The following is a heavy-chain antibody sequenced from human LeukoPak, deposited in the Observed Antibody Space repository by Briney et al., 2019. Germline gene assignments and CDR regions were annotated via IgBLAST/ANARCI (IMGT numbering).Heavy chain of an antibody. CDR1: GFTFSSYE. CDR2: ISSSGSNT. V-gene: IGHV3-48*03. J-gene: IGHJ4*02. D-gene: IGHD2-21*01. Sequence: GGSLRLSCAASGFTFSSYEMNWVRQSPGKGLEWVSYISSSGSNTYYPDSVKGRFTISRDNARKSLYLQMNSLRVEDTAIYYCAREDCIAGNCFFDYWGQGSLVTVSS. CDR3: AREDCIAGNCFFDY.